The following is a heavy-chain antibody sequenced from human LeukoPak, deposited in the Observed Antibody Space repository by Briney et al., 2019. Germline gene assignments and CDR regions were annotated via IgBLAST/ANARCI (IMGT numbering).Heavy chain of an antibody. V-gene: IGHV4-59*12. D-gene: IGHD6-19*01. CDR1: GGSISRYY. J-gene: IGHJ4*02. CDR2: IYYSGST. CDR3: ARDASYISGWFDY. Sequence: SETLSLTCTVSGGSISRYYWSWIRQPPGKGLEWIGYIYYSGSTSYNPSLKSRVTISVDTSKNQFSLKLNSVTAADTAVYYCARDASYISGWFDYWGQGALVTVSS.